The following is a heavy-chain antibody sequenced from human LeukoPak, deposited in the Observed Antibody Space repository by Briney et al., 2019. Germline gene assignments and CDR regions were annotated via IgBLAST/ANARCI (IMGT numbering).Heavy chain of an antibody. J-gene: IGHJ2*01. Sequence: SETLSLTCTVSGGSISNYYWSWVRQPPGKGLEWIGYIYYSGSTTYNPSLKSRVTISVDTSKNQFSLKLNAVTAADTVVYYCARRTYFDLWGRGTLVTVSS. CDR2: IYYSGST. CDR1: GGSISNYY. CDR3: ARRTYFDL. V-gene: IGHV4-59*08.